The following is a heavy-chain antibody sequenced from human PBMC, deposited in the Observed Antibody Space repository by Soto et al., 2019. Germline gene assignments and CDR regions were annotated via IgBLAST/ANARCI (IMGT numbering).Heavy chain of an antibody. V-gene: IGHV1-69*13. D-gene: IGHD3-9*01. J-gene: IGHJ5*02. CDR3: ARDATWPDYDILTGRRGYWFDP. CDR1: GGTFSSYA. Sequence: ASGKVSCKASGGTFSSYAISWVLQAPGQGLEWMGGIIPIFGTANYAQKFQGRVTITADESTSTAYMELSSLRSEDTAVYYCARDATWPDYDILTGRRGYWFDPWGQGTLVTVSS. CDR2: IIPIFGTA.